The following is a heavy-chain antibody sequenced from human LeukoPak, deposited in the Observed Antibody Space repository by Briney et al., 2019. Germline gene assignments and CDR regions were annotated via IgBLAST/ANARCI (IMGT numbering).Heavy chain of an antibody. Sequence: SETLSLTCADYGGSFSGYYWSWIRQPPGKGLEWIGEINHSGSTNYNPSLKSRVTISVDTSKNQFSLKLSSVTAADTAVYYCARRGYSYVHIDYWGQGTLVTVSS. CDR3: ARRGYSYVHIDY. V-gene: IGHV4-34*01. J-gene: IGHJ4*02. CDR2: INHSGST. D-gene: IGHD5-18*01. CDR1: GGSFSGYY.